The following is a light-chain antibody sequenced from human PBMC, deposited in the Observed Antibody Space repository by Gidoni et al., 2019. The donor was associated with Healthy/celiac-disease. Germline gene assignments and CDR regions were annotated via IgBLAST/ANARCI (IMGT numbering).Light chain of an antibody. CDR3: QQYNSYSPGYT. Sequence: DIQMTQSPSTLSASVGDRVTITCRASQSISSWLAWYQQKPGKGPKLLIYDASSLESGVPSRFSCSGSGTEFTLTISSLQPDDFAIYYCQQYNSYSPGYTFGQGTKLEIK. CDR2: DAS. CDR1: QSISSW. V-gene: IGKV1-5*01. J-gene: IGKJ2*01.